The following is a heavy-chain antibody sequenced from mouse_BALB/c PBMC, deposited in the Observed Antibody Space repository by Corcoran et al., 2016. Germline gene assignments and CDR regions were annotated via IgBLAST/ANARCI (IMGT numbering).Heavy chain of an antibody. CDR2: INTYTGEP. J-gene: IGHJ4*01. CDR3: AREPFGMDY. V-gene: IGHV9-3-1*01. CDR1: GYTFTNYG. Sequence: QIQLVQSGPERKKPGETIKISCKASGYTFTNYGMYWVKQAPGKGLKGMGWINTYTGEPTYADDFKGRFAFSLETSASTAYLQINNLKNEDTATYFCAREPFGMDYWGQGTSVTVSS.